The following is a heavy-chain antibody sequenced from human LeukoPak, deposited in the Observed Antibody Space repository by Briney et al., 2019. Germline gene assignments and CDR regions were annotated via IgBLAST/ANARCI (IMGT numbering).Heavy chain of an antibody. CDR1: GGTFSSYA. CDR3: AKEQQLVPGDAFDI. D-gene: IGHD6-13*01. Sequence: SVKVSCKASGGTFSSYAISWVRQAPGQGLEWMGGIIPIFGTANYAQKFQGRVTITADESTSTAYMELSSLRSEDTAVYYCAKEQQLVPGDAFDIWGQGTMVTVSS. V-gene: IGHV1-69*13. CDR2: IIPIFGTA. J-gene: IGHJ3*02.